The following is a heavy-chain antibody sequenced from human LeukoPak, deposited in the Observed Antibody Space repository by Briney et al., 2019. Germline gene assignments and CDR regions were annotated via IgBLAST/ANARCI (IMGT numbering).Heavy chain of an antibody. D-gene: IGHD3-10*01. CDR1: GFTFSNSA. Sequence: GGSLRLSCAASGFTFSNSAMSWVRQAPGKGLEWVSTLSGSGITTYYADSVKGRFTISRDNSKNTLYLQMNSLRAEDTAVYYCAKFTPYGSGSYGTFDYWGQGTLVTVSS. J-gene: IGHJ4*02. CDR3: AKFTPYGSGSYGTFDY. CDR2: LSGSGITT. V-gene: IGHV3-23*01.